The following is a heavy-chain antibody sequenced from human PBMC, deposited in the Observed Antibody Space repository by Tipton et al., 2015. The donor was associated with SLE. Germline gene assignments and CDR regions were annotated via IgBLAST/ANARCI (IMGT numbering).Heavy chain of an antibody. Sequence: QLVQSGGGVVQPGRSLRLSCAASGFTFSSYAMHWVRQAPGKGLEWVAVISYDGSNKYYADSVKGRFTISRDNSKNTLYLQMNSLRAEDTAVYYCARTLSSPPYGMDVWGQGTTVTVSS. CDR3: ARTLSSPPYGMDV. CDR1: GFTFSSYA. J-gene: IGHJ6*02. V-gene: IGHV3-30*04. D-gene: IGHD6-13*01. CDR2: ISYDGSNK.